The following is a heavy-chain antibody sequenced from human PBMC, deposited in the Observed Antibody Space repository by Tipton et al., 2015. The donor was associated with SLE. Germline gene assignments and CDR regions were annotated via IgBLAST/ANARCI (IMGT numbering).Heavy chain of an antibody. CDR2: IYSGGST. CDR3: ARDGIAAAGVDY. V-gene: IGHV3-66*02. Sequence: SLRLSCAASGFTVSSNYMSWVRQAPGKGLEWVSVIYSGGSTYYADSVKGRFTISRDNSKNTLYLQMNSLRAEDTAVYYCARDGIAAAGVDYWGQGTLVTVSS. D-gene: IGHD6-13*01. J-gene: IGHJ4*02. CDR1: GFTVSSNY.